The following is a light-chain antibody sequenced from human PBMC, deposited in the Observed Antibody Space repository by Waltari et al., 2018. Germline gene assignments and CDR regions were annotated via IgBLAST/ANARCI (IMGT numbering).Light chain of an antibody. CDR1: NNDIGSYNL. CDR3: CSYAGTPRVV. J-gene: IGLJ2*01. CDR2: EVN. Sequence: QSALTQPASVSGSPGQSITISCTGTNNDIGSYNLVSWYQQHPGKAPKVIIFEVNKRPSGVSNRFAGSESGNTASLTVSGLHPEDEADYYCCSYAGTPRVVFGGGTKLTVL. V-gene: IGLV2-23*02.